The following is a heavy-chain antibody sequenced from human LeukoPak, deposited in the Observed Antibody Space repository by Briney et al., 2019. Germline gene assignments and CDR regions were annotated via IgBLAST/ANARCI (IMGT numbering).Heavy chain of an antibody. J-gene: IGHJ4*02. D-gene: IGHD3-16*01. CDR3: ARDWGLAGYVLDH. CDR2: ISGSSSDI. Sequence: GRSLRLSCAASGFTFSSSGMNWVRQAPGKGLEWISYISGSSSDIYYADSVKGRFTISRDNAKNSLYLQMNSVRDEDTAMYYCARDWGLAGYVLDHWGQGTLVTVSS. CDR1: GFTFSSSG. V-gene: IGHV3-48*02.